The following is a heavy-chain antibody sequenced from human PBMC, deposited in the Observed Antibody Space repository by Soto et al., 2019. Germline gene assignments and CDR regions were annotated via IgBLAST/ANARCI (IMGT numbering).Heavy chain of an antibody. CDR3: GNAYSYGYRLDY. J-gene: IGHJ4*02. CDR2: ISYDGSNK. D-gene: IGHD5-18*01. V-gene: IGHV3-30*18. CDR1: GFTFSSYG. Sequence: GGSLRLSCAASGFTFSSYGMHWVRQAPGKGLEWVAVISYDGSNKYFAVSVKGRFTIARDNSKNTRYLQMNSLRAEDTAVYYCGNAYSYGYRLDYWGQGTLVTVSS.